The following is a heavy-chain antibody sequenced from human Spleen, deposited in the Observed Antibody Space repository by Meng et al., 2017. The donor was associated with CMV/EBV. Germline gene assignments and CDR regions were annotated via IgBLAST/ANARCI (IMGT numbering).Heavy chain of an antibody. CDR1: GGPISSGSYY. CDR3: ARGVYGSGTFDY. D-gene: IGHD3-10*01. Sequence: QVPLQESGPGPVTPSPTLTLTCTVSGGPISSGSYYWSWIRQPPGKGLEWIGEINHSGSTNYNPSLKSRVTISVDTSKNQFSLKLSSVTAADTAVYYCARGVYGSGTFDYWGQGTLVTVSS. CDR2: INHSGST. V-gene: IGHV4-39*07. J-gene: IGHJ4*02.